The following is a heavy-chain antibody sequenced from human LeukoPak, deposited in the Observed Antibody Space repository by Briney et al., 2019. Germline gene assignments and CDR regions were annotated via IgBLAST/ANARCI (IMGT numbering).Heavy chain of an antibody. CDR3: ARDWDSNPYYFDY. CDR1: GGTFSSYA. J-gene: IGHJ4*02. V-gene: IGHV1-69*05. D-gene: IGHD4-11*01. CDR2: IIPIFGTA. Sequence: ASVKVSCKASGGTFSSYAISWVRQAPGQGLEWMGRIIPIFGTATYAQKFQGRVTITTDESTSTAYMELSSLRSEDTAVYYCARDWDSNPYYFDYWGQGTLVTVSS.